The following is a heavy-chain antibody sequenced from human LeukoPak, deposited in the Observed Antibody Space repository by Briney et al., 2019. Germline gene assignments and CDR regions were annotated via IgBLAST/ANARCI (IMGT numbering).Heavy chain of an antibody. Sequence: PSETLSLTCTVSGYSISSGYFWGWVRQPPGKGLEWIGNIYHSGSTYYNPSLKSRVTISVDTSKNQFSLRLSSVTAADTAVYYCARTLYSSRWCPFDYWGQGALVTVSS. CDR1: GYSISSGYF. CDR2: IYHSGST. V-gene: IGHV4-38-2*02. D-gene: IGHD6-19*01. CDR3: ARTLYSSRWCPFDY. J-gene: IGHJ4*02.